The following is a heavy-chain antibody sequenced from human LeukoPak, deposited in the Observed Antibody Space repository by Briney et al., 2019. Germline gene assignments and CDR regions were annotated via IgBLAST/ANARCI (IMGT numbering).Heavy chain of an antibody. J-gene: IGHJ4*02. D-gene: IGHD3-10*01. CDR2: IYYSGST. CDR3: ATSLHYYGSGSYYALDY. V-gene: IGHV4-31*03. Sequence: SETLSLTCTVSGGSISSGGYYWSWIRQHPGKGLEWIGYIYYSGSTYYNPSLKSRVTISVDTSKNQFSLKLSSVTAADTAVYYCATSLHYYGSGSYYALDYWGQGTLVTVSS. CDR1: GGSISSGGYY.